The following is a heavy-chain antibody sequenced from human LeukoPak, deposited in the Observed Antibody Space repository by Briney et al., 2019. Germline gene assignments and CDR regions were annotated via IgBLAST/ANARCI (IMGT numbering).Heavy chain of an antibody. CDR1: GFTFSSYA. J-gene: IGHJ4*02. CDR2: ISYDGSNK. Sequence: GRSLRLSCAASGFTFSSYAMHWVRQAPGKGLEWVAVISYDGSNKYYADSVKGRFTISRDNSKNTLYLQMNSLRAEDTAVYYCARDIVVVVAADGYWGQGTLVTASS. CDR3: ARDIVVVVAADGY. V-gene: IGHV3-30-3*01. D-gene: IGHD2-15*01.